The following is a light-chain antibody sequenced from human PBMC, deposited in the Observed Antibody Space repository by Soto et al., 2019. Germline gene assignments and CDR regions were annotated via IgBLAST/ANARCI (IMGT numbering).Light chain of an antibody. CDR1: NSNIASNT. Sequence: QAVVTQPPSASGTPGQRVTISCSGSNSNIASNTVNWYQQLPGTAPKLLIYSSDQRSSGVPDRFSGSKSGTSASLAISGLQSEDEADYYCASWDDSLNGPVFGGGTKLTVL. CDR3: ASWDDSLNGPV. V-gene: IGLV1-44*01. CDR2: SSD. J-gene: IGLJ2*01.